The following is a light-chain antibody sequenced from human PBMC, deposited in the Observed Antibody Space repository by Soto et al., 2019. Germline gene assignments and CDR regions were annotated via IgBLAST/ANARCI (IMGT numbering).Light chain of an antibody. CDR2: EVS. CDR3: SSYTSSNTYV. CDR1: SSDVGRYHY. J-gene: IGLJ1*01. V-gene: IGLV2-14*01. Sequence: QSALTQPASVSGSPRQSITISCTGTSSDVGRYHYVSWYQQYPGKAPKLMIYEVSSRPSGVSNRFSGSKSDNTASLTISGLQAEDEADYYCSSYTSSNTYVFGTGTKLTVL.